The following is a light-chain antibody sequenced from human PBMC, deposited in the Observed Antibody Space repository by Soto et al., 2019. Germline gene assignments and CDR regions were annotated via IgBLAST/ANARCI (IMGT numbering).Light chain of an antibody. CDR2: DAS. Sequence: DILLTQSPATLSLSPGERATLSCRASQSVGSYLAWYQQRPGQAPKLLIYDASNRATGIPARFSARGSGTDFTLTISSLEPEDFAVYYCQQRANWPLTCGPGTKVDFK. CDR1: QSVGSY. J-gene: IGKJ3*01. CDR3: QQRANWPLT. V-gene: IGKV3-11*01.